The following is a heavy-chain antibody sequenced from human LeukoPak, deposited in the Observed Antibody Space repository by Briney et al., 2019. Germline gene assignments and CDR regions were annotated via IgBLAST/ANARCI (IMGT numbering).Heavy chain of an antibody. Sequence: GGALRLSCAASGFTFSSDWMSWGRQAPGKGLGWVANIKQDESEKYDVDAVKGRFTLSKDNAKNSLYLQMTNLRAGDTALYYCARGGGIVGASNRYYYYYMAVWGKGTTVTISS. D-gene: IGHD1-26*01. J-gene: IGHJ6*03. CDR2: IKQDESEK. CDR3: ARGGGIVGASNRYYYYYMAV. CDR1: GFTFSSDW. V-gene: IGHV3-7*03.